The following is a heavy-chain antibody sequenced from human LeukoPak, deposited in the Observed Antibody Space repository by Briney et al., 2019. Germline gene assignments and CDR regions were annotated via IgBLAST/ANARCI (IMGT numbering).Heavy chain of an antibody. Sequence: GGSLRLSCAASGFTFSKYSMNWVRQAPGKGLEWVSSISGSSSYIYYADSVKGRFTISRDNAKNSLYLQMNSLRAEDTAVYYCAELGFTMIGGVWGKGTTVTISS. D-gene: IGHD3-10*02. J-gene: IGHJ6*04. CDR1: GFTFSKYS. CDR2: ISGSSSYI. CDR3: AELGFTMIGGV. V-gene: IGHV3-21*01.